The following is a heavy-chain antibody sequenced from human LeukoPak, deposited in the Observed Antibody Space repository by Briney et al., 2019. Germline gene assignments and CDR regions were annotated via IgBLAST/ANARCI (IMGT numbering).Heavy chain of an antibody. V-gene: IGHV1-69*13. Sequence: SVKVSCKASGGTFSSYAISWVRQAPGQGLEWMGGIIPIFGTANYAQKFQGRVTITADESTSTAYMELSSLRSEDTAVYYCARDGSGSYGVDAFDIWGQGTMVTVSS. D-gene: IGHD1-26*01. CDR3: ARDGSGSYGVDAFDI. CDR1: GGTFSSYA. CDR2: IIPIFGTA. J-gene: IGHJ3*02.